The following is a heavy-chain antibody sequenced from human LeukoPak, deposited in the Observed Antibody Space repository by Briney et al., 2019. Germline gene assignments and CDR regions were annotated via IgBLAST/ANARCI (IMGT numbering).Heavy chain of an antibody. CDR2: INSDGSST. D-gene: IGHD4-11*01. J-gene: IGHJ4*02. CDR1: GFTFSSYW. V-gene: IGHV3-74*01. Sequence: PGGSLRLSCAASGFTFSSYWMHWVRQAPGKGLVWVSRINSDGSSTSYADSVKGRFTTSRDNAKNTLYLQMNSLRAEDTAVYYCARAWGYSNYYFDCWGQGTLVTVSS. CDR3: ARAWGYSNYYFDC.